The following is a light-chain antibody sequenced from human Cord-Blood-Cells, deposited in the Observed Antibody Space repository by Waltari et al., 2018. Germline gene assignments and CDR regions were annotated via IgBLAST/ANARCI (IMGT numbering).Light chain of an antibody. Sequence: QSALTQTRSVSGSPGQSVTISCTGTSTDVGGYTYVSWYQQHPGKAPKLMIDDVSKRPSGVPDRFSGSKSGNTASLTISGLQAEDEADYYCCSYAGSYTYVFGTGTKVTVL. CDR1: STDVGGYTY. J-gene: IGLJ1*01. V-gene: IGLV2-11*01. CDR2: DVS. CDR3: CSYAGSYTYV.